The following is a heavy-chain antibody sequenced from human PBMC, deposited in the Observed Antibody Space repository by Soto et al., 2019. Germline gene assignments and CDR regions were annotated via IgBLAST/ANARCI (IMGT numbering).Heavy chain of an antibody. J-gene: IGHJ4*02. D-gene: IGHD3-22*01. CDR2: IYYSGST. Sequence: SETLSLTCTVSGGSISSSSYYWGWIRQPPGKGLEWIGSIYYSGSTYYNPSLKSRVTISVDTSKNQFSLKLSSVTAADTAVYYRARPFYYDSSGYDYWGQGTLVTVSS. V-gene: IGHV4-39*01. CDR3: ARPFYYDSSGYDY. CDR1: GGSISSSSYY.